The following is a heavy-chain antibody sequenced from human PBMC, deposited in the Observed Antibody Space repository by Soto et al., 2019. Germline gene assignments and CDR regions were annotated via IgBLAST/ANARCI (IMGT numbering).Heavy chain of an antibody. CDR2: ISGSGGST. D-gene: IGHD3-22*01. J-gene: IGHJ4*02. CDR1: GFTFSSYA. CDR3: AKDPILGYYDSSGYPDY. V-gene: IGHV3-23*01. Sequence: PGGSLRLSCAASGFTFSSYAMSWVRQAPGKGLEWVSAISGSGGSTYYADSVKGRFTISRDNSKNTLYLQMNSLRAEDTAVYYCAKDPILGYYDSSGYPDYWGQGTLVTVYS.